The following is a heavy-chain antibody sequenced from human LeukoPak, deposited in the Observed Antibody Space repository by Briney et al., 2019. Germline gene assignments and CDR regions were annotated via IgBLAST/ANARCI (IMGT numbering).Heavy chain of an antibody. J-gene: IGHJ4*02. Sequence: PGGSLRLSCAASGFSFSDEYMSWIRQAPGRGLEWISYISASGSYTNYADSVKGRFTISRDNAKNSLYLQMNSLRAEDTAVYYCGRSRGAGPGAHFDVWGQGTLVTVSS. CDR1: GFSFSDEY. V-gene: IGHV3-11*03. CDR3: GRSRGAGPGAHFDV. CDR2: ISASGSYT. D-gene: IGHD6-19*01.